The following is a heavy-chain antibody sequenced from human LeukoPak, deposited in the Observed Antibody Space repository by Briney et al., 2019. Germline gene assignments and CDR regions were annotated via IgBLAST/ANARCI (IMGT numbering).Heavy chain of an antibody. V-gene: IGHV3-72*01. Sequence: GGSLRPSCGGSGFSFSDYPMDWVRQAPGKGPEWVARIRDKSNGYTTEYAASVRNRFIISRDDSKNSLYFQLNSLKSEDTAVYYCARRGPDRALDYWGQGTMVTVSS. CDR2: IRDKSNGYTT. D-gene: IGHD1-26*01. CDR3: ARRGPDRALDY. J-gene: IGHJ4*02. CDR1: GFSFSDYP.